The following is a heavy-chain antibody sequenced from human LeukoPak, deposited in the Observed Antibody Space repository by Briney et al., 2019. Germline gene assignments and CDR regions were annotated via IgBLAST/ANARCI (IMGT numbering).Heavy chain of an antibody. J-gene: IGHJ4*02. D-gene: IGHD1-26*01. CDR3: ARPLQGIVGATGFDY. Sequence: GESLQISCQGSEYSFATYWIAWLRQMPGKGLEWMGIIYPSDSDTRYSPSFQGQVTISADKSIKTAYLQWSSLKASDTAMYYCARPLQGIVGATGFDYWGQGTLVTVSS. CDR2: IYPSDSDT. CDR1: EYSFATYW. V-gene: IGHV5-51*01.